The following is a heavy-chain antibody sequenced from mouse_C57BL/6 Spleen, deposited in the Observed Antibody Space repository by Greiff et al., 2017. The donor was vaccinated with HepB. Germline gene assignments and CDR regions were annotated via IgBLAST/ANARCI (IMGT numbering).Heavy chain of an antibody. CDR1: GYTFTDYN. V-gene: IGHV1-18*01. D-gene: IGHD2-3*01. J-gene: IGHJ1*03. CDR3: ARRWLLRVYWYFDV. CDR2: INPNNGGT. Sequence: EVQLQQSGPELVKPGASVKIPCKASGYTFTDYNMDWVKQSHGKSLEWIGDINPNNGGTIYNQKFKGKATLTVDKSSSTAYMELRSLTSEDTAVYYCARRWLLRVYWYFDVWGTGTTVTVSS.